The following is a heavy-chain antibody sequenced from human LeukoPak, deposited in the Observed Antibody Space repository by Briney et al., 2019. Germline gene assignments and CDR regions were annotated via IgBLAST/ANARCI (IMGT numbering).Heavy chain of an antibody. V-gene: IGHV4-39*01. Sequence: PSETLSLTCTVSGGSISSSSYYWGWIRQPPGKGLEWIGSIYYSGSTYYNPSLKSRVTISVDASKNQFSLKLSSVTAADTAVYYCARHIDVVVVAATSMGGWFDPWGQGTLVTVSS. CDR1: GGSISSSSYY. J-gene: IGHJ5*02. D-gene: IGHD2-15*01. CDR2: IYYSGST. CDR3: ARHIDVVVVAATSMGGWFDP.